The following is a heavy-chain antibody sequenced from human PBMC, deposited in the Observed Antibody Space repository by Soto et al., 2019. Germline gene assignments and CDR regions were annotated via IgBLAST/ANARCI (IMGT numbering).Heavy chain of an antibody. CDR3: ARDPLVVVPAAMGMLDY. CDR2: IWYDGSNK. J-gene: IGHJ4*02. Sequence: QVQLVESGGGVVQPGRSLRLSCAASGFTFSSYGMHWVRQAPGKGLEWVAVIWYDGSNKYYADSVKGRFTISRDNSKNTLYLQMNSLRAEDTAVYYCARDPLVVVPAAMGMLDYWGQGTLVTVSS. D-gene: IGHD2-2*01. V-gene: IGHV3-33*01. CDR1: GFTFSSYG.